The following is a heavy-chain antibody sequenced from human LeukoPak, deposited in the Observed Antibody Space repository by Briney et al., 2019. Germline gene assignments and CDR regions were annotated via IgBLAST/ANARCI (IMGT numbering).Heavy chain of an antibody. CDR3: ARNWFDP. CDR2: IYSGGST. Sequence: GGSLRLSCAASGFTVTSDYMSWVRQAPGKGLEWVSVIYSGGSTYYADSVKGRFTISRDKSKNTVYLQMNSLRFEDTAMYYCARNWFDPWGQGTLVTVSS. CDR1: GFTVTSDY. V-gene: IGHV3-53*05. J-gene: IGHJ5*02.